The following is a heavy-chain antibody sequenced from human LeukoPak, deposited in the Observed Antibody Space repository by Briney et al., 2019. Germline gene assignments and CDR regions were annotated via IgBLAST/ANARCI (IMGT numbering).Heavy chain of an antibody. V-gene: IGHV3-30*02. J-gene: IGHJ4*02. CDR1: GITFSSYG. Sequence: GGSLRLSCAASGITFSSYGMHWVRQAPGKGLEWVAVIWYGGSNKYYADSVKGRFTISRDNSKNTLYLQMNSLRAEDTAVYYCAKGSGIAVAIDYWGQGTLVTVSS. CDR3: AKGSGIAVAIDY. D-gene: IGHD6-19*01. CDR2: IWYGGSNK.